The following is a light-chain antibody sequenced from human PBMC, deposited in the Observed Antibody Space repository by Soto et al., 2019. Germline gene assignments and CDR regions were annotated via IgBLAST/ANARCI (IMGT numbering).Light chain of an antibody. CDR2: LVS. V-gene: IGLV2-11*01. CDR3: CSYAGNYIYD. Sequence: QSALTQPRSVSGSPGQSVTISCTGTSSDVGGYNYVSWYQQHPGKAPKVMIYLVSKRPSGVPDRFSGSKSGNTASLTISGLQAEDEADYYCCSYAGNYIYDFGTGTKVTVL. CDR1: SSDVGGYNY. J-gene: IGLJ1*01.